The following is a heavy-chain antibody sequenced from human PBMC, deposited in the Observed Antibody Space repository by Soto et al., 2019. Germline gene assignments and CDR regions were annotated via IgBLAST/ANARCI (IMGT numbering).Heavy chain of an antibody. CDR1: GGPFSSYA. J-gene: IGHJ5*02. V-gene: IGHV1-69*13. CDR2: IIPIFGTA. D-gene: IGHD2-15*01. Sequence: SVQVCCKATGGPFSSYAISLVRQAPGQGLEWMGGIIPIFGTANYAQKFHVRVTITADESTSTAYMELSSLRSEDTAVYYCARGRIAINWFDPWGQGTLVTGSS. CDR3: ARGRIAINWFDP.